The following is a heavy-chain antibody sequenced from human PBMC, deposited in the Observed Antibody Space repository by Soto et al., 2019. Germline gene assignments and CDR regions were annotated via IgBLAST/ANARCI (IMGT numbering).Heavy chain of an antibody. CDR1: GGSISSSSYY. CDR3: ARQNWMSKYYYDSSGYCYFDY. CDR2: IYYSGST. J-gene: IGHJ4*02. Sequence: SETLSLTCTVSGGSISSSSYYWGWIRQPPGKGLEWIGSIYYSGSTYYNPSLKSRVTISVDTSKNQFSLKLSSVTAADTAVYYCARQNWMSKYYYDSSGYCYFDYWGQGTLVTVSS. V-gene: IGHV4-39*01. D-gene: IGHD3-22*01.